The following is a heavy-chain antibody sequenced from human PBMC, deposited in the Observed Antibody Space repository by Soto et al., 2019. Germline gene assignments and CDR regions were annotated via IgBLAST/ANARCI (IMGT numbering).Heavy chain of an antibody. CDR3: AREAYGKLSAFDI. Sequence: QVQLVQSGAEVKKPGASVKVSCKASGYTFTSYAMHWVRQAPGQRLEWMGWINAGNGNTKYSQKFQGRVTITRDTSASTAYMEQSSLRSEDTAVYYCAREAYGKLSAFDIWGQGTMVTVSS. CDR1: GYTFTSYA. D-gene: IGHD4-17*01. CDR2: INAGNGNT. J-gene: IGHJ3*02. V-gene: IGHV1-3*01.